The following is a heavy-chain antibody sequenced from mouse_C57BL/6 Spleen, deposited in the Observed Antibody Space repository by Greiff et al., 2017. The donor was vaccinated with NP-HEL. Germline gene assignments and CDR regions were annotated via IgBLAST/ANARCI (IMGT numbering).Heavy chain of an antibody. V-gene: IGHV1-18*01. Sequence: EVQLQQSGPELVKPGASVKIPCKASGYTFTDYNMDWVKQSHGKSLEWLGDINPNNGGAIHNQKFKGKAILTVDKSSSTAYMELRSLTSEDTAVYYCARFRPTVVLDVWGTGTTVTVSS. CDR1: GYTFTDYN. CDR2: INPNNGGA. CDR3: ARFRPTVVLDV. D-gene: IGHD1-1*01. J-gene: IGHJ1*03.